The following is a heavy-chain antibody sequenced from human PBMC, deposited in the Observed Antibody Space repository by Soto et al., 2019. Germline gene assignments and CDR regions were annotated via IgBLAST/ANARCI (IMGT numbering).Heavy chain of an antibody. CDR2: IYYSGST. V-gene: IGHV4-61*01. CDR3: ARVLPPLYDRRSFDI. D-gene: IGHD3-22*01. CDR1: GGSVSSFIYY. Sequence: ASETLSLTCTVSGGSVSSFIYYWSWIRQPPGKGLEWIGYIYYSGSTNYNPSLKSRVTISVDTSKNQFSLKLSSVTAADTAVYYCARVLPPLYDRRSFDIWGQGTMVTVSS. J-gene: IGHJ3*02.